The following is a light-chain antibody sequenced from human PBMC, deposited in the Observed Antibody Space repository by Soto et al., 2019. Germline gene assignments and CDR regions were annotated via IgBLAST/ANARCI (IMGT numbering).Light chain of an antibody. CDR2: GAY. J-gene: IGKJ4*01. V-gene: IGKV3-15*01. CDR1: QSVSSN. Sequence: ELLVTHSPAPLPFSPGEIATPSSRASQSVSSNLAWYQQKPGQAPRPLLYGAYPRATDIPTRFSGSGSGTDFTLTICSLLSEDFSVYYCHQYYKWPLTFGGGIKGDI. CDR3: HQYYKWPLT.